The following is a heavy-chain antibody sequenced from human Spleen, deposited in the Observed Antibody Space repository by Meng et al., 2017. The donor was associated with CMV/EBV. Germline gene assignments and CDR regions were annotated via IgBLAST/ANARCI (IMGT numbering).Heavy chain of an antibody. V-gene: IGHV3-48*04. D-gene: IGHD2-2*02. Sequence: GESLKISCAASGFSFSNYNMNWVRQAPGKGLEWVSYTNTNSRIIYYAESVKGRFTISRDNAKNSLFLQMNSLRAEDTAVYYCARAACTTSSRYRYPFDIWGPGTMVTVSS. CDR2: TNTNSRII. CDR1: GFSFSNYN. CDR3: ARAACTTSSRYRYPFDI. J-gene: IGHJ3*02.